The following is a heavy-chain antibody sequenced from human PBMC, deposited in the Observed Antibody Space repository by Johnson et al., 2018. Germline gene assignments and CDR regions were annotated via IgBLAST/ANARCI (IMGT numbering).Heavy chain of an antibody. V-gene: IGHV3-21*01. D-gene: IGHD3-3*01. CDR1: GFTFSSYS. Sequence: VQLVQSGGGLVKPGGSLRLSCAASGFTFSSYSMNWVRQAPGKGLEWVSSISSSSSYIYYADSVKGRFTISRDNAKNSLYLQMNSLRAEDTAVYYCARVRTNFGVVHYYGMDVWGQGTTVTVSS. CDR2: ISSSSSYI. CDR3: ARVRTNFGVVHYYGMDV. J-gene: IGHJ6*02.